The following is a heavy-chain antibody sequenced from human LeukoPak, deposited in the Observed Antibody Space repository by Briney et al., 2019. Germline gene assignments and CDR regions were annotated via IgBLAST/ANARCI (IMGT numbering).Heavy chain of an antibody. V-gene: IGHV3-66*04. Sequence: GGSLRLSCAASGFTVSSNYMSWVRQAPGKGLEWVSVIYSGGSTYYADSVKGRFTISRDNSKNTLYLQMNSLRAEDTAVYYCAGQYYDFWSGYRYWGQGTLVTVSS. CDR2: IYSGGST. CDR3: AGQYYDFWSGYRY. D-gene: IGHD3-3*01. CDR1: GFTVSSNY. J-gene: IGHJ4*02.